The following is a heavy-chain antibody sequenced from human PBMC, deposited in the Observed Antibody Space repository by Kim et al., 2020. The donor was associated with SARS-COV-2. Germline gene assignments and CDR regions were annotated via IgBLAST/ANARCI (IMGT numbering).Heavy chain of an antibody. Sequence: DSGKGRFTISRDNAKNTLYLQMNRLRAEDTAVYYCAKGVTMIVPGEYFQHWGQGTLVTVSS. D-gene: IGHD3-22*01. CDR3: AKGVTMIVPGEYFQH. J-gene: IGHJ1*01. V-gene: IGHV3-23*01.